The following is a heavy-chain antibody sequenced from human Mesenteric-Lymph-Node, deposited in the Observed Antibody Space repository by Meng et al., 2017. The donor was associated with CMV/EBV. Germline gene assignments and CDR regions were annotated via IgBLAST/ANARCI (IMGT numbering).Heavy chain of an antibody. CDR1: GYTFTGYY. CDR2: INPNSGGT. J-gene: IGHJ4*02. CDR3: ARDQIFGVVIMGFDY. V-gene: IGHV1-2*02. Sequence: ASVKVSCKASGYTFTGYYMHWVRQAPGQGLEWMGWINPNSGGTNYAQKFQGRVTMTRDTSISTAYMELSRLRSDDTAVYYCARDQIFGVVIMGFDYWGQGTLVTVS. D-gene: IGHD3-3*01.